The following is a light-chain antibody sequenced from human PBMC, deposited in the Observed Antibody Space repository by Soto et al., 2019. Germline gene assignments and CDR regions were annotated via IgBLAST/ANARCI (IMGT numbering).Light chain of an antibody. CDR3: SSYTSRSTLV. Sequence: QSALTQPASVSGSPGQSITISCTGTSSDVGGYNYVSWYQQHPGKAPKLMIYEVSNRPSGVSNRFSGSKSGNTASLTISGLQAEDEADYYCSSYTSRSTLVFGPGTKATVL. CDR1: SSDVGGYNY. J-gene: IGLJ1*01. CDR2: EVS. V-gene: IGLV2-14*01.